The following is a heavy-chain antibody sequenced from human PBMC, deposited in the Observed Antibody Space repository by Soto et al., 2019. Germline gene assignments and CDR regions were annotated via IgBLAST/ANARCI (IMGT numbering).Heavy chain of an antibody. CDR2: INPSGGST. CDR3: ARDSEPSYYDSSGYSDY. CDR1: GYTFTSYY. D-gene: IGHD3-22*01. Sequence: GASVKVSCKASGYTFTSYYMHWVRQAPGQGLEWMGIINPSGGSTSYAQKFQGRVTMTRDTSTSTVYMELSSLRSEDTAVYYCARDSEPSYYDSSGYSDYWGQGTLVTVS. V-gene: IGHV1-46*01. J-gene: IGHJ4*02.